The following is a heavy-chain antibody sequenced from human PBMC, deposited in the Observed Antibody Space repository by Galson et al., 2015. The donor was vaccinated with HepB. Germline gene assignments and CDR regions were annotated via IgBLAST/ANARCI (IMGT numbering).Heavy chain of an antibody. CDR3: ARDQGDDYVNYYYYHGMDV. Sequence: SLRLSCAASRFTVSTNYMSWVRQAPGKGLEWVPVIYTNGSTYYADSVKGRFTTSRDNSKNTLYLQMNSLRGEDTAVYYCARDQGDDYVNYYYYHGMDVWGQGTTVTVSS. CDR1: RFTVSTNY. CDR2: IYTNGST. J-gene: IGHJ6*02. V-gene: IGHV3-66*03. D-gene: IGHD4-17*01.